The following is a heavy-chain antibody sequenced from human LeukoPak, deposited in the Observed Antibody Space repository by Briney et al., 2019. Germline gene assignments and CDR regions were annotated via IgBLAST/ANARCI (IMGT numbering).Heavy chain of an antibody. CDR3: ARHSGGGWSNFDY. Sequence: SETLSLTCTVSGGSIRSYYWSWIRQPPGKGLEWIGYIYYSGSTNYNPSLKSRVTISVDTSKNQFSLKLSSVTAADTAVYYCARHSGGGWSNFDYWGQGTLVTVSS. CDR1: GGSIRSYY. J-gene: IGHJ4*02. D-gene: IGHD6-19*01. V-gene: IGHV4-59*08. CDR2: IYYSGST.